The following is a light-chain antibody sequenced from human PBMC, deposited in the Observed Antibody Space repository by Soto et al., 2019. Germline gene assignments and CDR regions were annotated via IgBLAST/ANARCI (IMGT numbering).Light chain of an antibody. CDR2: GVT. Sequence: QSVLTQPASVSGSPGQSITISCTGNSIDVGTYNYVSWYQQYPGKAPKLMIYGVTNRPSGVSNRFSGSKTGNTASLTISGLQAVDEADYYCFSHRGGDSHVFGTGTKVTVL. CDR1: SIDVGTYNY. J-gene: IGLJ1*01. CDR3: FSHRGGDSHV. V-gene: IGLV2-14*01.